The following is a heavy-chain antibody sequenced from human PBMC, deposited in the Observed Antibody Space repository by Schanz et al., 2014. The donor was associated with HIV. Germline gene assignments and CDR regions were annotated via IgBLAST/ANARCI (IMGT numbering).Heavy chain of an antibody. CDR3: VRENNPRATXXFDI. J-gene: IGHJ3*02. D-gene: IGHD1-20*01. V-gene: IGHV3-21*02. CDR1: GFTFRTYS. Sequence: EMQLVESGGGLVKPGGSLRLSCAASGFTFRTYSMKWVRQAPGKGLEWVSSITSAGDIYYADSVEGRFTISRDNAKNSLSLQMNSLRVEDTAVYYCVRENNPRATXXFDIWGQGTVVTVSS. CDR2: ITSAGDI.